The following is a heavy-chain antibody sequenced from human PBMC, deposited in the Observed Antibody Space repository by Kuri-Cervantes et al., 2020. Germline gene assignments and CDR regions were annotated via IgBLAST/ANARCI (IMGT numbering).Heavy chain of an antibody. CDR1: GGSISSSSYY. Sequence: GSLRLSCTVSGGSISSSSYYWGWIRQPPGKGLEWIGSIYYSGSTYYNPSLKSRVTISVDTSKNQFSLKLSSVTAADTAVYYCAREGDPGGAVAGTFDYWGQGTLVTVSS. CDR3: AREGDPGGAVAGTFDY. V-gene: IGHV4-39*07. D-gene: IGHD6-13*01. J-gene: IGHJ4*02. CDR2: IYYSGST.